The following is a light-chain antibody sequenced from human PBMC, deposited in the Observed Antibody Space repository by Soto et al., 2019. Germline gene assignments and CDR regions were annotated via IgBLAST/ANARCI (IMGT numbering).Light chain of an antibody. CDR2: GAS. J-gene: IGKJ1*01. CDR1: QSVSSTF. Sequence: EIVLTQSPGSLSLSPGESATLSCRASQSVSSTFFAWYQQKPGQAPRLLIYGASSRSTGIPARFSGVGSGTDFTLTISRLEPEDFAVYYFQPYDSSMTFGQVNKV. V-gene: IGKV3-20*01. CDR3: QPYDSSMT.